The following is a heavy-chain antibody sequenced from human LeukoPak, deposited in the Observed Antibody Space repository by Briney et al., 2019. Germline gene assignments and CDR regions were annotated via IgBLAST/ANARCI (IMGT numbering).Heavy chain of an antibody. V-gene: IGHV3-7*01. CDR1: GFTFSSYG. Sequence: PGGSLRLSCAASGFTFSSYGMHWVRQPPGKGLEWVANIKEDGSEKYYVDFVKGRFTSSRDNAKNSLYLEMNSLRVEDTAVYFCAKEVVVAARINWFDSWGQGTLVTVSS. CDR2: IKEDGSEK. D-gene: IGHD2-15*01. J-gene: IGHJ5*01. CDR3: AKEVVVAARINWFDS.